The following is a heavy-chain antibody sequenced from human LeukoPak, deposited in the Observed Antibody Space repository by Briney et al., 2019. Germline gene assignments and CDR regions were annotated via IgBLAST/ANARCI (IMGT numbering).Heavy chain of an antibody. V-gene: IGHV1-24*01. CDR1: GYTLTELS. CDR3: ATRGIAAAEGDAFDI. CDR2: FDPEDGET. Sequence: ASVKVSCKVSGYTLTELSMHWVRQAPGKGLEWMGGFDPEDGETIYAQKFQGRVTMTEDTSTDTAYMELSSLRSEDTAVYYCATRGIAAAEGDAFDIWGQGTMVTVSS. D-gene: IGHD6-13*01. J-gene: IGHJ3*02.